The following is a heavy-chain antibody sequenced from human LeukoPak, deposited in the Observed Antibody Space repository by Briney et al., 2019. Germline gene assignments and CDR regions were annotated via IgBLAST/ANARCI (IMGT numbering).Heavy chain of an antibody. CDR2: ISPNTGAT. V-gene: IGHV1-2*02. CDR3: ARGGSQGAVIPPAASLDY. D-gene: IGHD3-16*01. J-gene: IGHJ4*02. Sequence: ASVKVSCKASGYTFTSYGISWVRQAPGQGLEWMAWISPNTGATHYAQNLQVRITMTRDTSISTAYMELSRLRSDDTALYYCARGGSQGAVIPPAASLDYWGPGTLVTVSS. CDR1: GYTFTSYG.